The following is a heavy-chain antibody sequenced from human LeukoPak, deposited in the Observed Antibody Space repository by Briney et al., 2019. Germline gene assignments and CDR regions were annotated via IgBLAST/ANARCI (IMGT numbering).Heavy chain of an antibody. CDR3: AKGADYVGEDYFDY. Sequence: QTGGSLRLSCAASGFTVSSNYMSWVRQAPGKGVEWVSVIYSGGATYYTDSVKGRFTISRDNSKNTLYLQMNSLRAEDTAVYYCAKGADYVGEDYFDYWGQGTLVTVSS. J-gene: IGHJ4*02. CDR2: IYSGGAT. CDR1: GFTVSSNY. V-gene: IGHV3-53*01. D-gene: IGHD3-16*01.